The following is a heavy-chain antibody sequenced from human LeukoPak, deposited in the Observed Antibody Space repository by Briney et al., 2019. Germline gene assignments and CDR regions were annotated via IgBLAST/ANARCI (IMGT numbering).Heavy chain of an antibody. Sequence: GGSLRLSCAASGFTFSDYAMTWFRQTPGRGLEWVSAIGATGGSVYYADFVKGRFTISRDNAKNSLYLQMSNLRAEDTAVYFCARGGGLDVWGQGATVTVSS. D-gene: IGHD3-16*01. CDR2: IGATGGSV. CDR3: ARGGGLDV. V-gene: IGHV3-23*01. CDR1: GFTFSDYA. J-gene: IGHJ6*02.